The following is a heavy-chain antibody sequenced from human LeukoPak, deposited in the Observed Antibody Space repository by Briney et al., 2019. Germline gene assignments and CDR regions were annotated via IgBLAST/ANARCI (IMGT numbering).Heavy chain of an antibody. CDR2: IASDGSST. CDR3: ARGRPHGNDY. D-gene: IGHD4-23*01. V-gene: IGHV3-74*01. Sequence: GGSLRLSCAASGFTFSSYWMNLVRQAPGKGLVWVSRIASDGSSTTYADSVKGRFSISRDNAKNTLYLQMNSLRVEDTAVYYCARGRPHGNDYWGQGTLVTVSS. CDR1: GFTFSSYW. J-gene: IGHJ4*02.